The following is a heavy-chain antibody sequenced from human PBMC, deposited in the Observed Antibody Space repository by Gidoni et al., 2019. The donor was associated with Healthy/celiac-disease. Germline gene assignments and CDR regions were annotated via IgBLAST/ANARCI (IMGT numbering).Heavy chain of an antibody. D-gene: IGHD6-19*01. J-gene: IGHJ4*02. CDR1: GFSLNTSGVG. Sequence: QITLKESGPTLVKPTQTLTLTCTFSGFSLNTSGVGVGWIRQPPGKAMEWLAIIYWDDDKRSSPSLKSRLTITKDTSKNQVVLTMTNMDPVDTATYYCANSGSIAVAAVRLVFDYWGQGTLVTVSS. V-gene: IGHV2-5*02. CDR3: ANSGSIAVAAVRLVFDY. CDR2: IYWDDDK.